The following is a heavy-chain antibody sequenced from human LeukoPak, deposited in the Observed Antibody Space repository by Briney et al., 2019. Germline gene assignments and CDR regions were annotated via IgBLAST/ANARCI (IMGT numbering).Heavy chain of an antibody. D-gene: IGHD5-24*01. J-gene: IGHJ3*02. CDR1: GFTFSSYA. CDR2: ISGSGGST. Sequence: GGSLRLSCAASGFTFSSYAMSWVRQAPGKGLEWVSAISGSGGSTYYADSVEGRFTISRDNSKNTLYLQMNSLRAEDTAVYYCAKDSPKFRWLAPTGGAFDIWGQGTMVTVSS. V-gene: IGHV3-23*01. CDR3: AKDSPKFRWLAPTGGAFDI.